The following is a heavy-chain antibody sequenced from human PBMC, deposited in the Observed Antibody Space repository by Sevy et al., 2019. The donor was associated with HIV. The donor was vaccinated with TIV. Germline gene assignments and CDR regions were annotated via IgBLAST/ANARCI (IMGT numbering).Heavy chain of an antibody. D-gene: IGHD2-8*01. V-gene: IGHV3-23*01. CDR3: AREGCTKPHDY. CDR2: LSFGCGKI. CDR1: GFDFSIYS. J-gene: IGHJ4*02. Sequence: GVSLRLSCAASGFDFSIYSMSWVRQAPGKGLEWVSTLSFGCGKINYADSVKGRFTISRDNSKSSAYLQMNNMRVEDTAVYYCAREGCTKPHDYWGQGTLVTVSS.